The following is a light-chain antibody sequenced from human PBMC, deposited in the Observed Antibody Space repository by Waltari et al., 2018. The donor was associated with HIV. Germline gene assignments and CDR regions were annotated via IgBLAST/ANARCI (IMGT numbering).Light chain of an antibody. J-gene: IGLJ2*01. CDR3: TSYTRSTNLL. CDR1: SRDIGSYDY. CDR2: EFS. V-gene: IGLV2-8*01. Sequence: QSALAQSPSASGFPGQAVTISFTGTSRDIGSYDYVSWYQQHPGKASKLILYEFSKRPSGVPDRFSGSKSDYTASLTVSGLQAEDEADYYCTSYTRSTNLLFGGGTKLTVL.